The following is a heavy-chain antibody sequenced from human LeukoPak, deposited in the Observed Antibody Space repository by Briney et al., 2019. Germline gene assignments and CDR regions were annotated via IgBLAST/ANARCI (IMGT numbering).Heavy chain of an antibody. D-gene: IGHD1-26*01. CDR3: ARASDVVGATTGSDY. V-gene: IGHV3-21*01. J-gene: IGHJ4*02. CDR1: GFTFSSYS. CDR2: ISSSSSYI. Sequence: GGSLRLSCAASGFTFSSYSMNWVRQAPGRGLEWVSSISSSSSYIYYADSVKGRFTISRDNAKNSLYLQMNSLRAEDTAVYYCARASDVVGATTGSDYWGQGTLLTVSS.